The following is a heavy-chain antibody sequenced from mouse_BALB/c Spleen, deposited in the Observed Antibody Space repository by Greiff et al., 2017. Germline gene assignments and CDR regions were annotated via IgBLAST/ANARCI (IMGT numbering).Heavy chain of an antibody. CDR2: ISDGGSYT. D-gene: IGHD1-2*01. CDR1: GFTFSDYY. V-gene: IGHV5-4*02. CDR3: ARDRGRLRLMDY. J-gene: IGHJ4*01. Sequence: VQLKESGGGLVKPGGSLKLSCAASGFTFSDYYMYWVRQTPEKRLEWVATISDGGSYTYYPDSVKGRFTISRDNAKNNLYLQMSSLKSEDTAMYYCARDRGRLRLMDYWGQGTSVTVSS.